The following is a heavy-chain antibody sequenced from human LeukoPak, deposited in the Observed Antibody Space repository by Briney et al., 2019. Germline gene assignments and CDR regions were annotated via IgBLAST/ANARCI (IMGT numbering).Heavy chain of an antibody. CDR1: GYTFIGYY. D-gene: IGHD2-2*01. Sequence: ASVKVSCKASGYTFIGYYMHWVRQAPGQGLEWMGWINPNSGGTNYAQKFQGRVTMTRDTSISTAYMELSRLRSGDTAVYYCARVWYQLTNWFDPWGQGTLVTVSS. CDR3: ARVWYQLTNWFDP. J-gene: IGHJ5*02. CDR2: INPNSGGT. V-gene: IGHV1-2*02.